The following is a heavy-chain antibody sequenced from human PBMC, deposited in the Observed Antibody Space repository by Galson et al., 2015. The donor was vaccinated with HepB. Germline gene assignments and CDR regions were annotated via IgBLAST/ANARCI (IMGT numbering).Heavy chain of an antibody. CDR3: ARGSPYHYDTSGYFPQFFDY. CDR1: GGTFSSYA. Sequence: SVKVSCKASGGTFSSYAISWVRQAPGQGLEWMGGIIPILDIANRAQKFQGRVTVTADNSKNTLYLQMNSLRAGDTAVYFCARGSPYHYDTSGYFPQFFDYWGQGTLVTVSS. CDR2: IIPILDIA. D-gene: IGHD3-22*01. J-gene: IGHJ4*02. V-gene: IGHV1-69*10.